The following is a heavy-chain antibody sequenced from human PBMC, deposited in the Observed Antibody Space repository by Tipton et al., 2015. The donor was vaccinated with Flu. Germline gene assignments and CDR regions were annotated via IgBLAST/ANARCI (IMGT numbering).Heavy chain of an antibody. CDR3: ARQIGGGDCY. D-gene: IGHD2-21*01. CDR1: GFTFSNYW. CDR2: IYTDGSIT. Sequence: FLFSASGFTFSNYWMHWVRQVPGKGLVWVSRIYTDGSITTYADSMKGRFSISRDNAKNSFYLQMDSLRAEDTAVYYCARQIGGGDCYWGQGTLVSVST. V-gene: IGHV3-74*01. J-gene: IGHJ4*02.